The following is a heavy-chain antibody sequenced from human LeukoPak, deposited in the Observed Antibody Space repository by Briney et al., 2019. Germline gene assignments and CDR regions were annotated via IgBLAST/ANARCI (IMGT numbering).Heavy chain of an antibody. CDR3: ARDQDNWNYDQYYYYYYGMDV. CDR1: GFTFSSYW. D-gene: IGHD1-7*01. V-gene: IGHV3-7*01. J-gene: IGHJ6*02. Sequence: PGGSLRLSCAASGFTFSSYWMSWVRQAPGKGLEWVANIKQDGSEKYYVDSVKGRFTISRDNAKNSLYLQMNSLRAEDTAVYYCARDQDNWNYDQYYYYYYGMDVWGQGTTVTASS. CDR2: IKQDGSEK.